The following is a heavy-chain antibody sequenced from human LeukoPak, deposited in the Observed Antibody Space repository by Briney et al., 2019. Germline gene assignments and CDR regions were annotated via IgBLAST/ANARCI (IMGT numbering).Heavy chain of an antibody. Sequence: GGSLRLSCAASGSTFSSYGIHWVRQAPGKGLEWVAVISYDGSNKYYADSVKGRFTITRDNSKNTLYLQMNSLRAEDTAVYYCAKDPMPSGYGLFDYWGQGTLVTVSS. D-gene: IGHD5-12*01. CDR1: GSTFSSYG. CDR3: AKDPMPSGYGLFDY. V-gene: IGHV3-30*18. CDR2: ISYDGSNK. J-gene: IGHJ4*02.